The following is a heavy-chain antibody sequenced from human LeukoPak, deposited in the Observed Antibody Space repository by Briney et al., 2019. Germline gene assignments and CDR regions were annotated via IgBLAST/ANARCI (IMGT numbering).Heavy chain of an antibody. CDR3: ARQSDKLGKAFDI. CDR1: GGSFSGYY. V-gene: IGHV4-34*01. D-gene: IGHD3-16*01. Sequence: PSETLSLTCAVYGGSFSGYYWSWIRQPPGKGLEWIGEINHSGSTNYNPSLKSRVTISVDTSKNQFSLKLSSVTAADTAVYYCARQSDKLGKAFDIWAKGQWSPSLQ. J-gene: IGHJ3*02. CDR2: INHSGST.